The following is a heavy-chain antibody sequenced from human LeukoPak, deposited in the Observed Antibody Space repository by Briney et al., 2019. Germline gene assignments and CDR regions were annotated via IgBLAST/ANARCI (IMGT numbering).Heavy chain of an antibody. Sequence: GGSVRLSCAASGFTFSVYWMHWVRQAPGKGLVWVSRINSDESSPSYADSVKGRFTISRDNAKNTLYLHMNSLRAEDTAVYYCARSKYSGYGDYWGQGTLVTVSS. D-gene: IGHD5-12*01. CDR1: GFTFSVYW. J-gene: IGHJ4*02. V-gene: IGHV3-74*01. CDR3: ARSKYSGYGDY. CDR2: INSDESSP.